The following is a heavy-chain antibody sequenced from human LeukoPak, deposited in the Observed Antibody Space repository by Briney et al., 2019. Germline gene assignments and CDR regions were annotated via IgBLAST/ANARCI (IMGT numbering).Heavy chain of an antibody. CDR2: IYYSGST. V-gene: IGHV4-30-4*08. J-gene: IGHJ4*02. D-gene: IGHD3-3*01. CDR1: GGSISSGDYY. CDR3: AGARFLEWLFFDY. Sequence: PSETLSLTCTVSGGSISSGDYYWSWIRQPPGKGLEWIGYIYYSGSTYYNPSLKSRVTISVDTSKNQFSLKLSSVTAADTAVYYCAGARFLEWLFFDYWGQGTLVTVSS.